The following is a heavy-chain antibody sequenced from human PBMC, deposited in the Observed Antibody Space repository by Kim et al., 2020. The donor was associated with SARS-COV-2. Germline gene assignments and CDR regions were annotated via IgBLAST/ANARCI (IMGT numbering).Heavy chain of an antibody. D-gene: IGHD2-15*01. CDR3: NRAFYYCRGWWFDP. CDR2: TRNKANSYNT. V-gene: IGHV3-72*01. Sequence: GGSLRLSCAASGFTFSDHYMDWVRQAPGKGLEWVGRTRNKANSYNTEYAASVKGRFTISRDDSKNSLYLQMNSVKTEATAVYYCNRAFYYCRGWWFDPWG. J-gene: IGHJ5*02. CDR1: GFTFSDHY.